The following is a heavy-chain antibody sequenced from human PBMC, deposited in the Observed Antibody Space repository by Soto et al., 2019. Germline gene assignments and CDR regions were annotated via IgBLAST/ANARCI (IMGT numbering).Heavy chain of an antibody. CDR1: GFTFSSYG. CDR2: ISYDGSNK. CDR3: ARAYCGGDCYLYYYYYYGMDV. J-gene: IGHJ6*02. D-gene: IGHD2-21*02. Sequence: QVQLVESGGGVVQPGRSLRLSCAASGFTFSSYGMHWVRQAPGKGLEWVAVISYDGSNKYYADSVKGRFTISRDNSKNRLYLQMNGLRAEDTAVYYCARAYCGGDCYLYYYYYYGMDVWGQGTTVTVSS. V-gene: IGHV3-30*03.